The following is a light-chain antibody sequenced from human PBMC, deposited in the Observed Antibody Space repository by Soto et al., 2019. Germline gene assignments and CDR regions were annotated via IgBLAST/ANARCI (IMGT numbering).Light chain of an antibody. CDR1: QSVSSY. CDR2: AAS. V-gene: IGKV3-11*01. CDR3: QQRSNWPLT. J-gene: IGKJ4*01. Sequence: EIVLTQSPATLSLSPGEIATLSLSASQSVSSYLAWYQQKPGQAPRLLIYAASIRATGIPARFSGSGSRTDFTITISSLEPEDFAVYYCQQRSNWPLTFGGGTKVESK.